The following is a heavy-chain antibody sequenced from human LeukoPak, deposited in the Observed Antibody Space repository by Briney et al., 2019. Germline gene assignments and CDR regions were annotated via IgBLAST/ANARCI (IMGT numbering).Heavy chain of an antibody. CDR3: AKARGWLRINWFDP. CDR1: GFTFSSYA. V-gene: IGHV3-23*01. Sequence: GGSLRLSCAASGFTFSSYAMSWVRQAPGKGLEWVSAISGSGGSKYYADSVKGRFTISRDNSKNTLYLQMNSLRAEDTAVYYCAKARGWLRINWFDPWGQGTLVTVSS. J-gene: IGHJ5*02. D-gene: IGHD5-12*01. CDR2: ISGSGGSK.